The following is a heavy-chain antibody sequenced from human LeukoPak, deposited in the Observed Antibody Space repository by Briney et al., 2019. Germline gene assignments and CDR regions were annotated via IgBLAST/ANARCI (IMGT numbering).Heavy chain of an antibody. J-gene: IGHJ4*02. CDR2: ISGSGGST. CDR1: GFTFSSYA. D-gene: IGHD3-16*02. V-gene: IGHV3-23*01. CDR3: AKESLSYDYVWGSYRYTSNFDY. Sequence: GGSLRLSCVATGFTFSSYAMSWVHQAPGKGLEWVSAISGSGGSTYYADSVKGRFTISSDNSKNTLYLQMNSLRAEDTAVYYCAKESLSYDYVWGSYRYTSNFDYWGQGTLVTVSS.